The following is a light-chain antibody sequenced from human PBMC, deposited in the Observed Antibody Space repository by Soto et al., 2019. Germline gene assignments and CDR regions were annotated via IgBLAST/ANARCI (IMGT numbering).Light chain of an antibody. CDR1: SSDVGGHNF. CDR3: SSFTGGATWV. V-gene: IGLV2-14*01. Sequence: QSALTQPASVSGSPGQSITISCTGTSSDVGGHNFVSWYQQHPGKAPKVLIYGVSNRPSGVSNKFSGSKSGNTASLTISGLQAEDEADYYCSSFTGGATWVFGGGTKLTV. CDR2: GVS. J-gene: IGLJ3*02.